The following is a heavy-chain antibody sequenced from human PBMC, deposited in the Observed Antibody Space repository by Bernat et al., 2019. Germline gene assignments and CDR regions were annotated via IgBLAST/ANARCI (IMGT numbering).Heavy chain of an antibody. CDR3: ARGPGQNWYFDL. Sequence: EVQLVESGGGLVQPGGSLRLSCTASGFTLSIYEMNWVRQAPGKGLEWVSYISSSDNTVYYADSVKSRFTISRDNAKNSLYLQMNSQRVEDTAVYSCARGPGQNWYFDLWGRGTLVTVSS. CDR1: GFTLSIYE. CDR2: ISSSDNTV. J-gene: IGHJ2*01. D-gene: IGHD7-27*01. V-gene: IGHV3-48*03.